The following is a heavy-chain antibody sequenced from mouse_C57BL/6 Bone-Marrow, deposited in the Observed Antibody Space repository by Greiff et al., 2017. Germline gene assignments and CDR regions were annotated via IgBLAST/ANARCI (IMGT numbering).Heavy chain of an antibody. CDR3: TRGCYWYFDV. V-gene: IGHV1-15*01. Sequence: QVQLKESGAELVRPGASVTLSCKASGYTFTDYEMHWVKQTPVHGLEWIGAIDPETGGTAYNQKFKVKAILTADKSSSTAYMELHILTSEDSAVYYCTRGCYWYFDVWGAGTTVTVSS. CDR1: GYTFTDYE. J-gene: IGHJ1*01. CDR2: IDPETGGT.